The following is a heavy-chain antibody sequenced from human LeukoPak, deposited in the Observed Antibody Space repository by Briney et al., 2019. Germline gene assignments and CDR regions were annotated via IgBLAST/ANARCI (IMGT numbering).Heavy chain of an antibody. Sequence: GGSLRLSCAASGFTFSSYGMHWVRQAPGKGLEWVADISYDGSNKYYADSVKGRFTISRDNSKNTLYLQMNSLRAEDTAVYYCAKDGVVGAINNWFDPWGQGTLVTVSS. D-gene: IGHD1-26*01. CDR2: ISYDGSNK. CDR1: GFTFSSYG. V-gene: IGHV3-30*18. J-gene: IGHJ5*02. CDR3: AKDGVVGAINNWFDP.